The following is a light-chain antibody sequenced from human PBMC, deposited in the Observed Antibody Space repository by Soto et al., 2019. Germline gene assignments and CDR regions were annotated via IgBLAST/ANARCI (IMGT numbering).Light chain of an antibody. Sequence: LIQPASVSGSPGQSITISCTGTSSDVGGSNYVSWYQHHPLRAPKLLMFEVSYRPSGVSNRFSGSKSGNTASLTISGLQAEDEADYYCSSYTSSNTLEVFGSGTKVTVL. CDR2: EVS. V-gene: IGLV2-14*01. CDR3: SSYTSSNTLEV. J-gene: IGLJ1*01. CDR1: SSDVGGSNY.